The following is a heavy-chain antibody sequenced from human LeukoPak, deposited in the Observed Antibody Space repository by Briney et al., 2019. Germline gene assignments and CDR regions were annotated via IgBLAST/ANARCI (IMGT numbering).Heavy chain of an antibody. CDR1: GGSFSGYY. Sequence: SETLSLTCAVYGGSFSGYYWSWIRQPPGKGLEWIGEINHSGSTNYNPSLKSRVTISVDTSKNQFSLKLSSVTAADTAVYYCASSFRSTSRKFDYWGHGTLVTVSS. D-gene: IGHD2-2*01. J-gene: IGHJ4*01. CDR2: INHSGST. V-gene: IGHV4-34*01. CDR3: ASSFRSTSRKFDY.